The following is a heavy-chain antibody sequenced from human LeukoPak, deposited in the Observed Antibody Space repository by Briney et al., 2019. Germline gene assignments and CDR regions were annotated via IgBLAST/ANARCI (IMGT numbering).Heavy chain of an antibody. V-gene: IGHV1-18*01. CDR3: ASASITMVRGVIPLYYYYYMDV. CDR2: ISAYNGNT. D-gene: IGHD3-10*01. J-gene: IGHJ6*03. Sequence: ASVKVSCKASGYTFTSHGISWVRQAPGQGLEWMGWISAYNGNTNYAQKFQGRVTMTRDTSISTAYMELSRLRSDDTAVYYCASASITMVRGVIPLYYYYYMDVWGKGTTVTISS. CDR1: GYTFTSHG.